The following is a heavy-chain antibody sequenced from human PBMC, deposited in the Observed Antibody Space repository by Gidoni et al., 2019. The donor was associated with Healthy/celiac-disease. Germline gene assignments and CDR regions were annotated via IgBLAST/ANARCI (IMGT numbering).Heavy chain of an antibody. J-gene: IGHJ4*02. CDR3: ARGNWNDGEDLDY. D-gene: IGHD1-20*01. CDR2: MNPNSGNT. Sequence: QVQLVQSGAEVTQPGASVKVSCKAPGYTFTSYDINWVRQATGQGLEWMGWMNPNSGNTGYAQKFQGRVTMTRNTSISTAYMGLSSLRSEDTAVYYCARGNWNDGEDLDYWGQGTLVTVSS. V-gene: IGHV1-8*01. CDR1: GYTFTSYD.